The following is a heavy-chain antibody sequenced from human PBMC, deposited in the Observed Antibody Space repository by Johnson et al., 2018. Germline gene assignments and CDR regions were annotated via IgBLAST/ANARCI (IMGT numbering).Heavy chain of an antibody. CDR1: GITFSSYG. Sequence: QVQLVESGGGVVQPGKSLRLSCVASGITFSSYGMHWVRQAPGKGLEWVAVISYDGSNTYYADSVKGRFTISRDNSKNTLYLQMNSLRAEDTAVYYCAKPSRLYSNYDWLDPWGQGTLVTVSS. CDR2: ISYDGSNT. D-gene: IGHD4-11*01. CDR3: AKPSRLYSNYDWLDP. V-gene: IGHV3-30*18. J-gene: IGHJ5*02.